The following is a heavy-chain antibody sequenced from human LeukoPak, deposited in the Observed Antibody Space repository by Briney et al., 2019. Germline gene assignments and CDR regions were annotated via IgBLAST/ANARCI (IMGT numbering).Heavy chain of an antibody. J-gene: IGHJ6*02. D-gene: IGHD4-23*01. CDR2: ISGSGGRT. Sequence: GGSLRLSCAASGFTFSSYAMTWVRQAPGKGLEWVSGISGSGGRTNYPDSVKGRFTIPRDNSKNTLYLQMNSLRGEDMAVYYCAKAMVYGGGSYFYYGMDVWGQGTTVTVSS. CDR1: GFTFSSYA. CDR3: AKAMVYGGGSYFYYGMDV. V-gene: IGHV3-23*01.